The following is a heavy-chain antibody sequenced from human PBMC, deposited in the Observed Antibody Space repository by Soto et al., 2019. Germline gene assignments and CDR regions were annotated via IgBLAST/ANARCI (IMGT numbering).Heavy chain of an antibody. CDR1: GDSVSSNSAA. J-gene: IGHJ4*02. V-gene: IGHV6-1*01. CDR2: TYYRSKWYN. D-gene: IGHD3-3*01. CDR3: ARDLEASKLRFLEWLPNSPYYFDY. Sequence: PSQTLSLTCAISGDSVSSNSAAWNWIRQSPSRGLEWLGRTYYRSKWYNDYAVSVKSRTTINPDTSKNQFSLQLNSVTPEDTAVYYCARDLEASKLRFLEWLPNSPYYFDYWDQGTLVTVSS.